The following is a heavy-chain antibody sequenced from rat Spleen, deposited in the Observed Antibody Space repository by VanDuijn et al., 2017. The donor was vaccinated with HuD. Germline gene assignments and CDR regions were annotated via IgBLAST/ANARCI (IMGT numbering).Heavy chain of an antibody. CDR2: ISYDGSST. D-gene: IGHD4-3*01. CDR3: ARMNSGSPGYVMDA. J-gene: IGHJ4*01. Sequence: EVQLVESGGGLVQPGRSMKLSCAASGFTFSNYDMAWVRQAPKKGLEWVATISYDGSSTNYRDSVKGRFTISRDNAKSTLYLQMDSLRSEDTATYYCARMNSGSPGYVMDAWGQGASVTVSS. V-gene: IGHV5-7*01. CDR1: GFTFSNYD.